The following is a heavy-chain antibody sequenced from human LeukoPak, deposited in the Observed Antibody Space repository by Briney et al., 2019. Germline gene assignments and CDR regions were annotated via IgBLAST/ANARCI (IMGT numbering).Heavy chain of an antibody. CDR2: ISSSSSYI. V-gene: IGHV3-21*01. J-gene: IGHJ4*02. Sequence: GGSLRLSCAASGFTFSSYSMNWVRQAPGKGLEWVSSISSSSSYIYYADSVKGRFTISRDNAKNSLYLQVNSLRAEDTAVYYCASSGGSYYNWGQGTLVTVSS. CDR3: ASSGGSYYN. D-gene: IGHD1-26*01. CDR1: GFTFSSYS.